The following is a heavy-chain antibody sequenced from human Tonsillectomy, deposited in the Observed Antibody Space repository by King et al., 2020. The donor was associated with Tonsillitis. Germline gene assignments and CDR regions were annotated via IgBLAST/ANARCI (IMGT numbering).Heavy chain of an antibody. CDR3: TSGRDYYDSTGRYYFDH. CDR2: IRTKAYGGTT. V-gene: IGHV3-49*03. CDR1: GITFGDYV. D-gene: IGHD3-22*01. J-gene: IGHJ4*02. Sequence: VQLVESGGGLVQPGRSLRLSCTASGITFGDYVMSWFRQAPGKGLEWVGFIRTKAYGGTTEYAASVKGRFTISRDDSESIAYLQMNSLKTEDTAVYYCTSGRDYYDSTGRYYFDHWGQGTLVTVSS.